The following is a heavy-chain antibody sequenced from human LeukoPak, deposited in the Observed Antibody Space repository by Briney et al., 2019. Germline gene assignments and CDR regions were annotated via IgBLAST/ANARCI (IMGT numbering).Heavy chain of an antibody. CDR3: AKDPGYSSGWDPSFDY. CDR2: ISGSGGST. J-gene: IGHJ4*02. V-gene: IGHV3-23*01. Sequence: PGGSLRLSCAASGFTFSSYGMSWVRQAPGKGLEWVSAISGSGGSTYYADSVKGRLTISRDNSKNTLYLQMNSLRAEDTAVYYCAKDPGYSSGWDPSFDYWGQGTLVTVSS. CDR1: GFTFSSYG. D-gene: IGHD6-19*01.